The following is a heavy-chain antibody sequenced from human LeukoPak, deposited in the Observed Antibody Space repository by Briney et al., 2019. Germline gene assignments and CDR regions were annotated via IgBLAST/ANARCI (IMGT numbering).Heavy chain of an antibody. CDR3: AKGRVVVVVAATRFRNWFDP. Sequence: SETLSLTCAVYGGSFSGYYWSWIRQPPGKGLEWIGEIHHSGSTNYNPSLKSRVTISVDTSKNQFSLKLSSVTAADTAVYYCAKGRVVVVVAATRFRNWFDPWGQGTLVTVSS. D-gene: IGHD2-15*01. V-gene: IGHV4-34*01. CDR2: IHHSGST. J-gene: IGHJ5*02. CDR1: GGSFSGYY.